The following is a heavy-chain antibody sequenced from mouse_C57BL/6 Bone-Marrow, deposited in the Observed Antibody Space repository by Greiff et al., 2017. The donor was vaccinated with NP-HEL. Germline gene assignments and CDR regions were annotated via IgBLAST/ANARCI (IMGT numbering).Heavy chain of an antibody. Sequence: DVMLVESGGGLVQSGRSLRLSCATSGFTFSDFYMEWVRQAPGKGLEWIAASRNKANDYTTEYSASVKGRFIVSRDTSQSILYLQMNALRAEDTAIYYCARDVDSSGSYAMDYWGQGTSVTVSS. CDR3: ARDVDSSGSYAMDY. CDR2: SRNKANDYTT. V-gene: IGHV7-1*01. D-gene: IGHD3-2*02. CDR1: GFTFSDFY. J-gene: IGHJ4*01.